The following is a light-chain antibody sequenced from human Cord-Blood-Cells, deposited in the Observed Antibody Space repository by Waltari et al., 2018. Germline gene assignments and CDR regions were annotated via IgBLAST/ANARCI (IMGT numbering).Light chain of an antibody. CDR1: SSDVGSYNL. Sequence: QSAMTQPASVSGFPGQSITISCTGTSSDVGSYNLVSWYPQHPGTAPKLMIYEGSKRPSGVSNRFSGSKAGNTAALTISGLQAEDEADYYCCSYAGSSTVVFGGGTKLTVL. J-gene: IGLJ2*01. V-gene: IGLV2-23*01. CDR3: CSYAGSSTVV. CDR2: EGS.